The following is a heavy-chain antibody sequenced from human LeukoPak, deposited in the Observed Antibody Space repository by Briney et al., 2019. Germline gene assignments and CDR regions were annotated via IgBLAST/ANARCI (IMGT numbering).Heavy chain of an antibody. CDR3: AREATPLVGAVDY. D-gene: IGHD1-26*01. Sequence: ASVKVSCKASGYTFTSYGISWVRQAPGQGLEWMGWISAYNGNTNYAQKLQGRVTMTTDTSTSTAYVELWSLRSDDTAVYSCAREATPLVGAVDYWGQGTLVTVSS. J-gene: IGHJ4*02. CDR1: GYTFTSYG. V-gene: IGHV1-18*01. CDR2: ISAYNGNT.